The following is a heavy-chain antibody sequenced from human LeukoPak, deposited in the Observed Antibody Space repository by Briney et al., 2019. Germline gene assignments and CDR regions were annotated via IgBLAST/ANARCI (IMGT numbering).Heavy chain of an antibody. Sequence: GGSLRLSCAASGFTFSSYWMHWVRQAPGKGLVWVSRINSDGGSTSYADSVKGRFTISRDNAKNTLYLQMNSLRAEDTAVYYCASIRGIAVAGIDYWGQGTLVTVSS. J-gene: IGHJ4*02. CDR2: INSDGGST. D-gene: IGHD6-19*01. CDR3: ASIRGIAVAGIDY. CDR1: GFTFSSYW. V-gene: IGHV3-74*01.